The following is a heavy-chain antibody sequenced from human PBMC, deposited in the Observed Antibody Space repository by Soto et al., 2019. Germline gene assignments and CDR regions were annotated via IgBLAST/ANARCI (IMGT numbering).Heavy chain of an antibody. CDR2: IYSGGYT. V-gene: IGHV3-53*01. D-gene: IGHD3-10*01. J-gene: IGHJ4*02. CDR1: GFTVSNNY. CDR3: ATHPGGGGY. Sequence: EVQLVESGGGLIQPGGSLRLSCAVSGFTVSNNYMSWVRQAPGKGLEGVSVIYSGGYTAYGDSVKGRFTISRDNSKNTLFLQMKTRGAEATAVFSWATHPGGGGYWGQGTLVTVSS.